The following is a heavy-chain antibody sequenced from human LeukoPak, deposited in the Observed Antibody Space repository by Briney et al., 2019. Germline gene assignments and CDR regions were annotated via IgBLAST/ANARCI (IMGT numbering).Heavy chain of an antibody. D-gene: IGHD2-15*01. J-gene: IGHJ6*02. V-gene: IGHV3-9*01. Sequence: GGSLRLSCAATGFSFYGYAMPWVRQVPGKGLGWVSGINWEAMNVGYADPVRGRFTISGDTTKLFLFLDMKSLIPEDTALYYWVKDIGSWSGGSCHVDNHGLDVWGQGTTVTV. CDR2: INWEAMNV. CDR1: GFSFYGYA. CDR3: VKDIGSWSGGSCHVDNHGLDV.